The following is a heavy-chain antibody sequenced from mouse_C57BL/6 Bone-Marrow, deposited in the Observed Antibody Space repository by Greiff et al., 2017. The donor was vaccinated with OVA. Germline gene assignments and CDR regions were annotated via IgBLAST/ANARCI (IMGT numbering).Heavy chain of an antibody. CDR2: ISSGGDYI. CDR1: GFTFSSYA. J-gene: IGHJ1*03. CDR3: TRMPYYYGSSYWYFDV. D-gene: IGHD1-1*01. Sequence: EVQRVESGEGLVKPGGSLKLSCAASGFTFSSYAMSWVRQTPEKRLEWVAYISSGGDYIYYADTVKGRFTISRDNARNTLYLQMSSLKSEDTAMYYCTRMPYYYGSSYWYFDVWGTGTTVTVSS. V-gene: IGHV5-9-1*02.